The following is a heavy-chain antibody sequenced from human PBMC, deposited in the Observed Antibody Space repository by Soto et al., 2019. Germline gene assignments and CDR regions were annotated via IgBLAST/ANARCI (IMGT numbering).Heavy chain of an antibody. Sequence: SETLSLTCAVYVGSFSGYYWSWIRQRPGKGLEWIGEINHSGSTNYNPSLKIRVTISVDTSKNQFSLKLSSVTAADTAVYYCARAKGVVIGYYYYYGMDVWGQGTTVTVSS. J-gene: IGHJ6*02. CDR1: VGSFSGYY. CDR3: ARAKGVVIGYYYYYGMDV. D-gene: IGHD3-3*01. V-gene: IGHV4-34*01. CDR2: INHSGST.